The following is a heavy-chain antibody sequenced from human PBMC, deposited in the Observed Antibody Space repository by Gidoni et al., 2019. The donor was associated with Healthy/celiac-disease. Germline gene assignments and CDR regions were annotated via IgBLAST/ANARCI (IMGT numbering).Heavy chain of an antibody. D-gene: IGHD2-2*01. CDR3: AKDRGDCSSTSCYRSHYYYGMDV. CDR1: GFTFYDYA. CDR2: ISWNSGSI. J-gene: IGHJ6*02. V-gene: IGHV3-9*01. Sequence: EVQLVESGGGLVQPGRSLRLSCAASGFTFYDYALHWVRQAPGKGLEWVSGISWNSGSIGYADSVKGRFTISRDNAKNSLYLQMNSLRAEDTALYYCAKDRGDCSSTSCYRSHYYYGMDVWGQGTTVTVSS.